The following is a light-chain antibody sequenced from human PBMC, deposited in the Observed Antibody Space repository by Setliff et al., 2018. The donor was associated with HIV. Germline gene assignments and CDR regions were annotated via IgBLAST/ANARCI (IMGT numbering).Light chain of an antibody. CDR3: SSYTSSTTYV. V-gene: IGLV2-14*01. Sequence: QSVLAQPASVSGSPGQSITISCTGTSSDIGGYNYVSWYQQHPGKAPKLMVYDVSQRPSGVSNRFSGSKSGNTASLTISGLQAEDEADYYCSSYTSSTTYVFGPGTKGTVL. CDR1: SSDIGGYNY. J-gene: IGLJ1*01. CDR2: DVS.